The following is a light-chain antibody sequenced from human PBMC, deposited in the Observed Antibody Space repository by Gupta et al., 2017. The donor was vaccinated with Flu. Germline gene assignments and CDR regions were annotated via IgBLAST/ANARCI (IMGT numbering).Light chain of an antibody. CDR1: QGVGTY. Sequence: DIQLTQSPSSLSASVGGRVTITCRASQGVGTYLAWYQQKAGKAPKVLIYAASTLQTGVPSRFSGSGSGTEFTLTISSLQPEDFATYYCQQLNRYPLTFGGGTKVEIK. V-gene: IGKV1-9*01. CDR3: QQLNRYPLT. J-gene: IGKJ4*01. CDR2: AAS.